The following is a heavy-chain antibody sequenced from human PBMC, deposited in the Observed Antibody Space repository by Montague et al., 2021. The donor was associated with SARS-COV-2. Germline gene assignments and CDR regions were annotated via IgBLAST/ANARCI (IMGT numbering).Heavy chain of an antibody. Sequence: PALVKPTQTLTLTCTFSGFSLSTSGMCVSWIRQSPGKALEWLALIDWDDDKYYSTSLKTRLTISKYTSKNQVVLTMTNMDPVDAATYYCARIRDYDILTGSYSGFDYWGKGTLVTVSS. D-gene: IGHD3-9*01. V-gene: IGHV2-70*01. CDR1: GFSLSTSGMC. CDR2: IDWDDDK. CDR3: ARIRDYDILTGSYSGFDY. J-gene: IGHJ4*02.